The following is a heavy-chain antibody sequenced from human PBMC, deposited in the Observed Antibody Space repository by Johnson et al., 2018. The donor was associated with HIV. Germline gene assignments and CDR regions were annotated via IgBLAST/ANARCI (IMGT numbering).Heavy chain of an antibody. CDR3: AKSPRFTIFGSDAFDI. V-gene: IGHV3-23*04. CDR2: ISCSGGST. D-gene: IGHD3-3*01. J-gene: IGHJ3*02. CDR1: GFTFSSYA. Sequence: VPLVESGGGLVQPGGSLRLSCAASGFTFSSYAMSWVRQAPGKGLEWVSAISCSGGSTYYADSVKGRLTISRDNSKNTLYLQMNSLRAEDTAVYYCAKSPRFTIFGSDAFDIWGQGTMVTVSS.